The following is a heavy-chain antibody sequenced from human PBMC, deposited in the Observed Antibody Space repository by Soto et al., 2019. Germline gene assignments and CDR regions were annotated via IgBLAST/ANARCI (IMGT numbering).Heavy chain of an antibody. Sequence: GGSLRLSCAASGFTFGSYWMTWVRKAPGKGLVWVSRIDSDGSSTPCADSVKGQFTPARDNAKNTLYLKTSSLRVEDTAVYYCARGRPYGMDVWGQGTTVTVSS. CDR3: ARGRPYGMDV. V-gene: IGHV3-74*01. CDR1: GFTFGSYW. J-gene: IGHJ6*02. CDR2: IDSDGSST.